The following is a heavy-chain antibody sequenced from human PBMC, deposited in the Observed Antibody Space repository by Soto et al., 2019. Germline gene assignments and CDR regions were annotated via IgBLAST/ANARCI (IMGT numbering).Heavy chain of an antibody. CDR2: ISSSSSYT. V-gene: IGHV3-11*05. J-gene: IGHJ4*02. D-gene: IGHD4-17*01. CDR3: PRVGTTVHDY. CDR1: GFTFSDYY. Sequence: QVQLVESGGGLVKPGGSLRLSCAASGFTFSDYYMSWIRQAPGKGLEWVSYISSSSSYTNYADSVKGRFTISRDNAKNSLYLPMNSLRAEDKAVFYCPRVGTTVHDYWGQGTLVPVSS.